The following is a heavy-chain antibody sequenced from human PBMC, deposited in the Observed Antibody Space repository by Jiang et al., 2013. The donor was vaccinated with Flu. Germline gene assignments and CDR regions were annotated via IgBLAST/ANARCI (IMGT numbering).Heavy chain of an antibody. J-gene: IGHJ4*02. CDR1: GGSISSGGYS. Sequence: SGLVKPSQTLSLTCAVSGGSISSGGYSWSWIRQPPGKGLEWIGYIYHSGSTYYNPSLKSRVTISVDRSKNQFSLKLSSVTAADTAVYYCASGALDTAMVIWGQGTLVTVSS. CDR2: IYHSGST. CDR3: ASGALDTAMVI. D-gene: IGHD5-18*01. V-gene: IGHV4-30-2*01.